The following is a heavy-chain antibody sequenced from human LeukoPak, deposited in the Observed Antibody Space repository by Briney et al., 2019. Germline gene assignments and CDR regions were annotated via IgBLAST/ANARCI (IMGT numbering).Heavy chain of an antibody. D-gene: IGHD6-19*01. CDR1: GYSISNGYY. CDR2: IYRSGST. V-gene: IGHV4-38-2*02. Sequence: SETLSLTCTISGYSISNGYYWDWIRQPPGRGLEWIGNIYRSGSTSYNPSLKSRVTISVDTSKNQFSLKVNSVTAADTAVYYCARRHSSGWFYYWGQGTLVTVSS. CDR3: ARRHSSGWFYY. J-gene: IGHJ4*02.